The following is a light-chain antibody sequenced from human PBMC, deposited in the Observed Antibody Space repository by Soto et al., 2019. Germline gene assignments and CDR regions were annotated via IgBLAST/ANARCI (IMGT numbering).Light chain of an antibody. Sequence: EIVLTQSPGTLSLSPGERATLSCRASQSVSSSYLAWYQQKPGQAPRLLIYGASSRATGIPDRFSGRGSGTDLTLTISRLEPEDFAVYYCQQYGSSPTFGQGTKVDI. V-gene: IGKV3-20*01. CDR2: GAS. J-gene: IGKJ1*01. CDR3: QQYGSSPT. CDR1: QSVSSSY.